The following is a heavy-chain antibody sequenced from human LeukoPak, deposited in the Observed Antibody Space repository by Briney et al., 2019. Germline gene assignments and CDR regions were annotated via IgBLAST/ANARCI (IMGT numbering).Heavy chain of an antibody. D-gene: IGHD6-19*01. CDR1: GFTVSSNY. CDR2: IYSGGST. J-gene: IGHJ6*03. V-gene: IGHV3-53*01. Sequence: TGGSLRLSCAASGFTVSSNYMSWVRQAPGKGLEWVSIIYSGGSTFYADSVKGRFTISRDNSKNTLYLQMNSLRAEDTAVYYCARGSGWQLYYYYYMDVWGKGTTVTVSS. CDR3: ARGSGWQLYYYYYMDV.